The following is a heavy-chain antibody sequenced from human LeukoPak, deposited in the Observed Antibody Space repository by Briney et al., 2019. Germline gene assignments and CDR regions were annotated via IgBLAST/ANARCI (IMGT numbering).Heavy chain of an antibody. D-gene: IGHD3-10*01. CDR2: ISAYNGNT. CDR3: AGDPGLHNYYGSGSADY. J-gene: IGHJ4*02. Sequence: ASVKVSCKASGYTFTSYGISWVRQAPGQGLEWMGWISAYNGNTNYAQKLQGRVTMTTDTSTSTAYMELRSLRSDDTAVYYCAGDPGLHNYYGSGSADYWGQGTLVTVSS. V-gene: IGHV1-18*01. CDR1: GYTFTSYG.